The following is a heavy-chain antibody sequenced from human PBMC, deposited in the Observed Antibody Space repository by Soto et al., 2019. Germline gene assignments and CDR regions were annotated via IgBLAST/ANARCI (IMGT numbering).Heavy chain of an antibody. J-gene: IGHJ4*02. CDR1: SYTFTSYG. Sequence: ASVKVSCKASSYTFTSYGISWVRQAPGQGLEWMGWISAYNGNTNYAQKLQGRVTMTTDTSTSTAYMELRSLRSDDTAVYYCARAYVYDFWSGYYDGYDYWGQGTLVTVSS. CDR3: ARAYVYDFWSGYYDGYDY. V-gene: IGHV1-18*01. CDR2: ISAYNGNT. D-gene: IGHD3-3*01.